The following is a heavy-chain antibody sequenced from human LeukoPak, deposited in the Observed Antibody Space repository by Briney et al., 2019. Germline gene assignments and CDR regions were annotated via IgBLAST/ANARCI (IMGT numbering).Heavy chain of an antibody. D-gene: IGHD1-26*01. Sequence: GGSLRLSCGASGFTFTNYSMSWVRQAPGKGLEWVSAISGSDGITYYAGSVRGRFTISRDNSKATLFLQMNSLRAEDTAVYYCAREIVGATPYWGQGTLVTVSS. CDR1: GFTFTNYS. CDR3: AREIVGATPY. J-gene: IGHJ4*02. V-gene: IGHV3-23*01. CDR2: ISGSDGIT.